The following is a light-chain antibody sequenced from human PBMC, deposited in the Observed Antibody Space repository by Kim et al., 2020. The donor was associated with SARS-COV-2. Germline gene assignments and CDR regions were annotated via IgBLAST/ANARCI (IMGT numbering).Light chain of an antibody. CDR3: QQYDRPPWT. CDR2: GAT. Sequence: SPGERTTLSCRASQSVTSSYLAWYQQKPGQAPRLLIFGATSRATGIPDRFRGSESGTDFALTISGLEPEDFATYYCQQYDRPPWTFGQGTKVDIK. V-gene: IGKV3-20*01. J-gene: IGKJ1*01. CDR1: QSVTSSY.